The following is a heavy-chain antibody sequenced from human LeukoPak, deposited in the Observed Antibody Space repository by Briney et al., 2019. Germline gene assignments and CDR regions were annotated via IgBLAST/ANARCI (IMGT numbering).Heavy chain of an antibody. CDR1: GFTFSDYY. V-gene: IGHV3-11*01. D-gene: IGHD4-17*01. CDR3: ARANPNTVTTTPAGFDY. CDR2: ISSSGSTI. Sequence: GGSLRLSCAASGFTFSDYYMSWIRQAPGKGLEWVSYISSSGSTIYYADSVKGRFTISRDNAKNSLYLQMNSLRAEDTAVYYCARANPNTVTTTPAGFDYWGQGTLVTVSS. J-gene: IGHJ4*02.